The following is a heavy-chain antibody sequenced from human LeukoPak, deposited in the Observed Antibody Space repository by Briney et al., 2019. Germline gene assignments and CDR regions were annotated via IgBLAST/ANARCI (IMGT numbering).Heavy chain of an antibody. V-gene: IGHV1-46*01. CDR2: INPSGGST. CDR1: GYTFTSYY. Sequence: ASVKVSCKASGYTFTSYYMHWVRQAPGQGLEWMGIINPSGGSTSYAQRFQGRVTMTRDTSTSTVYMELSSLRSEDTAVYYCATGSGPYYFDYWGQGTLVTVSS. J-gene: IGHJ4*02. CDR3: ATGSGPYYFDY. D-gene: IGHD6-19*01.